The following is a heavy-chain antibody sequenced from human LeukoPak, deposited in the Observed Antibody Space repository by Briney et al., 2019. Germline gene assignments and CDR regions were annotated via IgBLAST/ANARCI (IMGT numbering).Heavy chain of an antibody. V-gene: IGHV3-30*03. CDR1: GFTFSSRG. CDR2: ISYDGIHK. D-gene: IGHD6-19*01. Sequence: QPGGSLRLSCAASGFTFSSRGMQWVRQAPGKGLEWVAVISYDGIHKYYADSVKGRFTISRDNSKNTLYLQMNSLRADDTAVYYCASPVLVVAGISLHDAFGIWGQGTMVTVSS. J-gene: IGHJ3*02. CDR3: ASPVLVVAGISLHDAFGI.